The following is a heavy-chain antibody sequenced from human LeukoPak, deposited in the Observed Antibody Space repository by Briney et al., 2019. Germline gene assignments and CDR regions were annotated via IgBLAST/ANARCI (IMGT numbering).Heavy chain of an antibody. Sequence: SETLSLTCSVSGGSFTPYHWSWIRQPPGKGLEWIGHIHYSGSTNYNPSLKSRVTISVDTSKNQFSLKLSSVTAADTAVYYCARHVAMIVVVITTFGDYFDYWGQGTLVTVSS. CDR1: GGSFTPYH. D-gene: IGHD3-22*01. V-gene: IGHV4-59*08. J-gene: IGHJ4*02. CDR3: ARHVAMIVVVITTFGDYFDY. CDR2: IHYSGST.